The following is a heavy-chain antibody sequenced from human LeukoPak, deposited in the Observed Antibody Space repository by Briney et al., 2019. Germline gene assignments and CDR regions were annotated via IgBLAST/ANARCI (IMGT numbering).Heavy chain of an antibody. Sequence: SETLSLTCTVSGGSISSYYWSWIRQPAGKGLEWIGRIYTSGSTNYNPSLKSRVTMSVDTSKNQFSLKLSSVTAADTAVYYCARGGIGYCSSTSCYPYYYYYMDVWGKGTTVTISS. J-gene: IGHJ6*03. CDR1: GGSISSYY. CDR3: ARGGIGYCSSTSCYPYYYYYMDV. D-gene: IGHD2-2*01. CDR2: IYTSGST. V-gene: IGHV4-4*07.